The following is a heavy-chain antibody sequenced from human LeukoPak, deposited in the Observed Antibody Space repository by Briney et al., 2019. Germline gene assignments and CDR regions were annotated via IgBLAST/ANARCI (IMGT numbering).Heavy chain of an antibody. Sequence: SETLSLTCTVSGGSISNYYWNWIRQPPGKGLEWIGYIYYSGTTNYNPSLKSRVSMSVDTSKNQFSLKLSSVTAADTAVYYCARGGSGWTARFYYYYYMDVWGKGTTVTISS. V-gene: IGHV4-59*01. CDR2: IYYSGTT. D-gene: IGHD6-19*01. J-gene: IGHJ6*03. CDR1: GGSISNYY. CDR3: ARGGSGWTARFYYYYYMDV.